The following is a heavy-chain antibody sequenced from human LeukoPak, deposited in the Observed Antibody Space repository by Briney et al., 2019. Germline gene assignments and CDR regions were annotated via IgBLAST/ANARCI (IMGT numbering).Heavy chain of an antibody. Sequence: ASVKVSCKASGYTFTSYVISWVRQAPGQGLEWMGWISAYDGNTKYAQRLQGRVTMTADTSTTTAYVELRSLRSDDTAVYYCARDLLQYFDWLTMAGYWGQGTLVSVSS. V-gene: IGHV1-18*01. D-gene: IGHD3-9*01. CDR3: ARDLLQYFDWLTMAGY. J-gene: IGHJ4*02. CDR1: GYTFTSYV. CDR2: ISAYDGNT.